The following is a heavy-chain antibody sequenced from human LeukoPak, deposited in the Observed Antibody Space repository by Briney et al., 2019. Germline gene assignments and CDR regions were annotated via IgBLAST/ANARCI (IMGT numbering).Heavy chain of an antibody. V-gene: IGHV3-7*03. J-gene: IGHJ1*01. CDR1: GFTFINSW. D-gene: IGHD3/OR15-3a*01. CDR2: IKQDGRET. Sequence: GGSLTLSCAASGFTFINSWINWGRPAPWKGLECLTNIKQDGRETYHADSLKGRFNISRDNAKSSLYLQMTRLRAEDTAVYYCARARAGYHGLFQHWGQGTLVTVPS. CDR3: ARARAGYHGLFQH.